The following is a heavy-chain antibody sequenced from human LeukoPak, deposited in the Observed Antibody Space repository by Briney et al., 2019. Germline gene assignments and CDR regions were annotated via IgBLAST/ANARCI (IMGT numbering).Heavy chain of an antibody. CDR1: GGSITSTSYY. J-gene: IGHJ6*03. V-gene: IGHV4-39*07. D-gene: IGHD2-2*02. Sequence: SETLSLTCSVSGGSITSTSYYWGWIRQPPGKGLEWIGRIYTSGSTNYNPSLKSRVTMSVDTSKNQFSLKLSSVTAADTAVYYCARESALIVVVPAAISPSYYYYMDVWGKGTTVTISS. CDR3: ARESALIVVVPAAISPSYYYYMDV. CDR2: IYTSGST.